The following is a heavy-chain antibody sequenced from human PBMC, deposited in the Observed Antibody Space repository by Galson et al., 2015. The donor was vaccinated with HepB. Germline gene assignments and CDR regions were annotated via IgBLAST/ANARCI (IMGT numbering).Heavy chain of an antibody. CDR3: SRRGDENSWYALDAFDI. D-gene: IGHD6-13*01. Sequence: SLRLSCAASGFTFSGSAMHWVRQASGKGLEWVGRIRSKGNSYATAYVASVKGRFTISRDDSKNTAYLQMSSLKTEDTAVYYCSRRGDENSWYALDAFDIWGQGTMVTVSS. CDR1: GFTFSGSA. J-gene: IGHJ3*02. V-gene: IGHV3-73*01. CDR2: IRSKGNSYAT.